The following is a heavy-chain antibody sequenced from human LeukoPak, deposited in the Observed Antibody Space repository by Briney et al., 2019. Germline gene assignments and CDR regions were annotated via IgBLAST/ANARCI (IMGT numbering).Heavy chain of an antibody. V-gene: IGHV4-59*01. D-gene: IGHD4-23*01. J-gene: IGHJ4*02. CDR3: ARGRNDNGGMFFDS. CDR2: ISYSGYT. CDR1: GGSIRSYY. Sequence: SETLSLTCTVSGGSIRSYYWSWIRQAPGRGLEWIGFISYSGYTSYSPSLKSRVAISVDTSKSQFSLRLSSLTAADTAIYYCARGRNDNGGMFFDSWAQGTLVTVSS.